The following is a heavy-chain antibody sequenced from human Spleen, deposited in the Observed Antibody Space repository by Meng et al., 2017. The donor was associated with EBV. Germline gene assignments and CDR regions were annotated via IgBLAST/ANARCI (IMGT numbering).Heavy chain of an antibody. V-gene: IGHV1-2*06. CDR2: INPNNGGT. Sequence: HVQLVQSGAEVEKPGASVKVSCKASGYTFTAYYMHWVRQAPGQGLEWMGRINPNNGGTNYAQTFQGRVTMTSDTSISTAYMELSRLRSDDTAVYYCARGPYSGSGTDWIDTWGQGTLVTVSS. D-gene: IGHD3-10*01. J-gene: IGHJ5*02. CDR1: GYTFTAYY. CDR3: ARGPYSGSGTDWIDT.